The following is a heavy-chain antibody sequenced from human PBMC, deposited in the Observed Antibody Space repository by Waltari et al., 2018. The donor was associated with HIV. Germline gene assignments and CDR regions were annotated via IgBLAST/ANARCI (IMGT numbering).Heavy chain of an antibody. CDR2: LYGDGTT. Sequence: EVQLVQSGGGVVSPEESVRLSCAVSGTLVSDNYMSWVRQAPGKGVEWVAVLYGDGTTYYADSVKGRFVVSRDKAKNMFFLHMDYPRGADSATYFCARGIRYYAPWGQGVLVSVS. V-gene: IGHV3-53*02. CDR3: ARGIRYYAP. J-gene: IGHJ5*02. CDR1: GTLVSDNY. D-gene: IGHD3-3*01.